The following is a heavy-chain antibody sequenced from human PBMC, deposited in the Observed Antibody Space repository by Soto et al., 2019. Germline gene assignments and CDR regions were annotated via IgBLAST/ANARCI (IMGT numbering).Heavy chain of an antibody. CDR3: ARVPLRYSSSHNFDS. V-gene: IGHV4-61*01. D-gene: IGHD6-19*01. J-gene: IGHJ4*02. Sequence: SSDTDSLTCSWSGVSGRRGIGYLRWKRTPPGKGLEWIGFIYNTETFNYNPSLKSRVTLSVDASKHQFSLKLSSVTAADTAVYYCARVPLRYSSSHNFDSWGQGALVT. CDR1: GVSGRRGIGY. CDR2: IYNTETF.